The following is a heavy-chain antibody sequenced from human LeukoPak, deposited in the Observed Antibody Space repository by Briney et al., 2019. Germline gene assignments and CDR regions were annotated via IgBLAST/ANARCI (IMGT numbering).Heavy chain of an antibody. D-gene: IGHD3-10*01. CDR3: ARDEGRFGELFLR. CDR2: INTNTGNP. Sequence: ASVKVSCKASGGTFSSYAISWVRQAPGQGLEWMGWINTNTGNPTYAQGFTGRFVFSLDTSVSTAYLQISSLKAEDTAVYYCARDEGRFGELFLRWGQGTLVTVSS. J-gene: IGHJ4*02. V-gene: IGHV7-4-1*02. CDR1: GGTFSSYA.